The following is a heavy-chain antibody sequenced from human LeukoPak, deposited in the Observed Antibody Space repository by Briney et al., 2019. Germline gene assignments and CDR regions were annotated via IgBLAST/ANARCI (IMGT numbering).Heavy chain of an antibody. Sequence: SVKVSCKASGGTFSSYAISWVRQAPGQGLEWMGGIIPIFGTANYAQKFQGRVTITADESTSTAYMELRSLRSDDTAVYYCARVARADAFDIWGQGTMVTVSS. CDR1: GGTFSSYA. J-gene: IGHJ3*02. CDR3: ARVARADAFDI. CDR2: IIPIFGTA. V-gene: IGHV1-69*13.